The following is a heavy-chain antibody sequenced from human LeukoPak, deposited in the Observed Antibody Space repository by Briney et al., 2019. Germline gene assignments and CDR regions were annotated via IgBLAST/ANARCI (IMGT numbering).Heavy chain of an antibody. D-gene: IGHD3-3*01. CDR3: ARGGITIFGVVSGAFDI. CDR1: GCTFSNYE. V-gene: IGHV3-48*03. J-gene: IGHJ3*02. CDR2: ISSSGSTI. Sequence: GASLRLSYAASGCTFSNYELNWLRQAPGKGLEWVSYISSSGSTIYHADSVEGRFTISSDNAKNALYLQMNSLRAEDTAAYYCARGGITIFGVVSGAFDIWGQGTMVTVSS.